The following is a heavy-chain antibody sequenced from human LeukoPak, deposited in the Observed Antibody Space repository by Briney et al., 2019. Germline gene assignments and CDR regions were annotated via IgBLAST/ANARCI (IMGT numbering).Heavy chain of an antibody. V-gene: IGHV4-61*05. CDR3: TSGSYSFYYMDV. D-gene: IGHD1-26*01. Sequence: SETLSLTCTVSGGSISSSSYYWGWIRQPPGKGLEWIGYLYYSGSTNYNPSLKSRVTISVDTSKNQFSLKLSSVTAADTAVCYCTSGSYSFYYMDVWGKGTTVTVSS. CDR1: GGSISSSSYY. CDR2: LYYSGST. J-gene: IGHJ6*03.